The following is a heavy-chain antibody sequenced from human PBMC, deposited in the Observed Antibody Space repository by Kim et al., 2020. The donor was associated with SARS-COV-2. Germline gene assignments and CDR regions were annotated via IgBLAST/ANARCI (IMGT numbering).Heavy chain of an antibody. J-gene: IGHJ4*02. V-gene: IGHV4-39*01. CDR2: ST. CDR3: ASWQQLVLDY. D-gene: IGHD6-13*01. Sequence: STYYNPSLKSRVTISVDTSKNQFSLKLSSVTAADTAVYYCASWQQLVLDYWGQGTLVTVSS.